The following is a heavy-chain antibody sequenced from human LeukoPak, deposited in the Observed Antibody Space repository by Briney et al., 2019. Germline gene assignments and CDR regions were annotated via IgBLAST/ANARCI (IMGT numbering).Heavy chain of an antibody. CDR1: GFTFSSYW. D-gene: IGHD6-19*01. CDR2: VSGDGGRT. CDR3: AKAWDSSGWGPQYFYH. V-gene: IGHV3-23*01. J-gene: IGHJ1*01. Sequence: GGSLRLSCAASGFTFSSYWMHWVRQAPGKGLEWVSAVSGDGGRTYYADSVKGRFTISRDNSKNTLYLQMNSLRAEDTAVYYCAKAWDSSGWGPQYFYHWGQGTLVTVSS.